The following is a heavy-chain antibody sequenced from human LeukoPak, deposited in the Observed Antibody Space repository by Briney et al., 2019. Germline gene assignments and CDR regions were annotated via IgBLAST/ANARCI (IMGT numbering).Heavy chain of an antibody. J-gene: IGHJ6*02. V-gene: IGHV3-33*01. CDR2: IWYVGSNK. D-gene: IGHD6-19*01. CDR3: ARDLDSSGWTPNGYGMDV. Sequence: PGESLRLSCAASGFTFSSYGMHWVRQAPGKGLEWVAVIWYVGSNKYYADTVKGRFTISRGNSKNTLYLQMNSLRAEDTAVYYCARDLDSSGWTPNGYGMDVWGQGTTVTVSS. CDR1: GFTFSSYG.